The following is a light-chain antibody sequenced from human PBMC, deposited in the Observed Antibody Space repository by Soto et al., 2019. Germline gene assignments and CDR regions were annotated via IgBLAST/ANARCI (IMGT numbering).Light chain of an antibody. Sequence: QSALTQPASVSGSPGQSITISCTGTSSDFGGYNYVSWYQQHPGKAPKLMIYEVSNRPSGVSNRFSGSKSCNTASLTISGLQAEGEADYYCSSYTSSSTWVFGGGTKLTVL. CDR2: EVS. V-gene: IGLV2-14*01. J-gene: IGLJ3*02. CDR3: SSYTSSSTWV. CDR1: SSDFGGYNY.